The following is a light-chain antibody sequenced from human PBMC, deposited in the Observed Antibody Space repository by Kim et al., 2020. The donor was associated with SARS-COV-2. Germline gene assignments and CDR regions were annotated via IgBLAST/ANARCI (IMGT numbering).Light chain of an antibody. J-gene: IGKJ4*01. CDR3: QQSYGTPRT. V-gene: IGKV1-39*01. CDR2: AAS. Sequence: ASVGDRVTITCRASRSISGYLNWYQQKPGKAPKLLIYAASSLQSGVPSRFSGSGSATDFTLTISSLQPEDSATYYCQQSYGTPRTFGGGTKVDIK. CDR1: RSISGY.